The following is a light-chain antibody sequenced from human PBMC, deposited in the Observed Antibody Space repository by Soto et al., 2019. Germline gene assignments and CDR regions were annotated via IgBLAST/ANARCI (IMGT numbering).Light chain of an antibody. CDR2: GAS. Sequence: EIVMTQPPVTLSVSPGERATLSCRASQSVSSNLAWYQQKPGQAPRLLFYGASTRATGIPARFSGGGSGTEFTLTVSSLQSEDFALYYCQQYNNWPHTFGQGTRLEIK. J-gene: IGKJ5*01. CDR3: QQYNNWPHT. V-gene: IGKV3-15*01. CDR1: QSVSSN.